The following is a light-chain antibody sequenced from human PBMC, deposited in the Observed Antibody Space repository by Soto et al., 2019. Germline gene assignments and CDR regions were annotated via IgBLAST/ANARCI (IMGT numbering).Light chain of an antibody. V-gene: IGKV1-5*03. Sequence: DIQMTQSPSTLSSSVGDRVTITCRASQSISSWLAWYQQKPGKAPKLLIYKASSLESEVPSRFSGSGSGTEFTLTISSLQPDDFATYYYQQYNSYPWTVGQGTKVEIK. J-gene: IGKJ1*01. CDR3: QQYNSYPWT. CDR2: KAS. CDR1: QSISSW.